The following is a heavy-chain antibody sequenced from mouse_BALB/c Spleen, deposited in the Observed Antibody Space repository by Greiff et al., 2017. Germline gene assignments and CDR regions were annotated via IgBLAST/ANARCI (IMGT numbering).Heavy chain of an antibody. J-gene: IGHJ2*01. CDR3: ARGAYYYGSRYYFDY. D-gene: IGHD1-1*01. CDR1: GFSLTGYG. V-gene: IGHV2-6-7*01. CDR2: IWGDGST. Sequence: QVQLKESGPGLVAPSQSLSITCTVSGFSLTGYGVNWVRQPPGKGLEWLGMIWGDGSTDYNSALKSRLSISKDNSKSQVFLKMNSLQTDDTAGYYCARGAYYYGSRYYFDYWGQGTTLTVSS.